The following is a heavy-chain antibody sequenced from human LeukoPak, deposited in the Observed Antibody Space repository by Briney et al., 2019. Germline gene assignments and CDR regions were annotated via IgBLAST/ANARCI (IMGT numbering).Heavy chain of an antibody. CDR1: GYTFTSYD. D-gene: IGHD2-15*01. V-gene: IGHV1-8*03. Sequence: ASVKVSCKVSGYTFTSYDINWVRQATGQGLEWMGWMNPNSGNTGYAQKFQGRVTITRNTSISTAYMELSSLRSEDTAVYYCARGLGCSGGSCYSYYYYMDVWGKGTTVTVSS. CDR2: MNPNSGNT. J-gene: IGHJ6*03. CDR3: ARGLGCSGGSCYSYYYYMDV.